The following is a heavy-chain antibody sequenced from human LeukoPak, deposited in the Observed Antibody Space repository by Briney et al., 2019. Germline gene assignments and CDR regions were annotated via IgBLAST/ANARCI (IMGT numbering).Heavy chain of an antibody. Sequence: ASVKVSCKASGYTFTGYYMHWVRQAPGQGLEWMGWINPNSGGTNYAQKFQGRVTMTRDTSISTAYMELSRLRSDDTAVHYCARGFGYYCSSTSCYSRYFQHWGQGTLVTVSS. V-gene: IGHV1-2*02. CDR1: GYTFTGYY. D-gene: IGHD2-2*01. J-gene: IGHJ1*01. CDR2: INPNSGGT. CDR3: ARGFGYYCSSTSCYSRYFQH.